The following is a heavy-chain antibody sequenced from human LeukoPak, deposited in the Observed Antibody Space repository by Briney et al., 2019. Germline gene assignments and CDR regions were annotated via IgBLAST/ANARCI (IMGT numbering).Heavy chain of an antibody. Sequence: PSETLSLTCTVSGASMRNYNYYWNWIRQPAGQGLQWIGRTYTRGSPSYSPSLKSRATISIDTSSSQFSLRLNSVTAADTAVYFCARAYDKSGYQSRGFDYWGQGLLVSVSS. D-gene: IGHD5-12*01. CDR2: TYTRGSP. V-gene: IGHV4-61*02. CDR1: GASMRNYNYY. CDR3: ARAYDKSGYQSRGFDY. J-gene: IGHJ4*02.